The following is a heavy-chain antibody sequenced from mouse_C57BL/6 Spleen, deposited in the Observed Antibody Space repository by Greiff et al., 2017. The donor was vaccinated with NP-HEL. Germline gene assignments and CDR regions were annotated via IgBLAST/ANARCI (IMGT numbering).Heavy chain of an antibody. CDR1: GFTFSDYY. J-gene: IGHJ4*01. Sequence: EVKLVESEGGLVQPGSSMKLSCTASGFTFSDYYMAWVRQVPEKGLEWVANINYDGSSTYYLDSLKSRFIISRDNAKNILYLQMSSLKSEETATYYCARGGSYYAMDYWGQGTSVTVSS. V-gene: IGHV5-16*01. CDR2: INYDGSST. CDR3: ARGGSYYAMDY.